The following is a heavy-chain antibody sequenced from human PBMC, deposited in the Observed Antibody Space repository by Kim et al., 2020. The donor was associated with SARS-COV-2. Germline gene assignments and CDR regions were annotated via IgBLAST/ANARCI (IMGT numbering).Heavy chain of an antibody. J-gene: IGHJ4*02. D-gene: IGHD5-12*01. CDR2: IYWDDDK. Sequence: SGPTLVKPTQTLTLTCTFSGFSLSTRGVGVGWIRQPPGKALEWLALIYWDDDKRYGPSLKSRLTITKDTSKNQVVLTMTNMDPVDTATYYCAHLPVLRTDGYNWGFDYWGQGTLVTVSS. V-gene: IGHV2-5*05. CDR1: GFSLSTRGVG. CDR3: AHLPVLRTDGYNWGFDY.